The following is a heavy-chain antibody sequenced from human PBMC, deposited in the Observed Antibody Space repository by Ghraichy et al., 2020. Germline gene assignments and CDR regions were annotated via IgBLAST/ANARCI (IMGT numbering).Heavy chain of an antibody. CDR3: AKDSGYVYDNWFDP. V-gene: IGHV1-2*02. CDR1: GYTFTGYY. J-gene: IGHJ5*02. CDR2: INPNSGGT. D-gene: IGHD5-12*01. Sequence: ASVKVSCKASGYTFTGYYMHWVRQAPGQGLEWMGWINPNSGGTNYAQKFQGRVTMTRDTSISTAYMELSRLRSDDTAVYYCAKDSGYVYDNWFDPWGQGTLVTVSS.